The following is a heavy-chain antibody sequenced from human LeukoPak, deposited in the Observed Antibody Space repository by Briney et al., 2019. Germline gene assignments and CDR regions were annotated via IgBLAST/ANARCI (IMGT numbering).Heavy chain of an antibody. CDR3: ARSEIAAAGTWNWFDP. CDR2: TYYRSKWYN. CDR1: GDSVSSNSAA. Sequence: SQTLSLTCAISGDSVSSNSAAGNWIRQSPSRGLEWLGRTYYRSKWYNDYAVSVKSRITINPDTSKNQFSLQLNSVTPEDTAVYYCARSEIAAAGTWNWFDPWGQGTLVTVSS. J-gene: IGHJ5*02. D-gene: IGHD6-13*01. V-gene: IGHV6-1*01.